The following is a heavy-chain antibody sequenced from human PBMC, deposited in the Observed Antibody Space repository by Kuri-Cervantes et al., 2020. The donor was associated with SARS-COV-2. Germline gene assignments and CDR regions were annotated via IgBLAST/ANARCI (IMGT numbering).Heavy chain of an antibody. V-gene: IGHV5-51*01. CDR2: ICPYDSTT. J-gene: IGHJ5*02. Sequence: GESPKIPWKASGYSFTTYCIAWVRQKPGKGLGWMGTICPYDSTTTHGPSFQGQVTISADKSVDTAYLQWNNLRAADTAIYYCARRFGTNWFDLWGQGTLVTVSS. D-gene: IGHD3-16*01. CDR1: GYSFTTYC. CDR3: ARRFGTNWFDL.